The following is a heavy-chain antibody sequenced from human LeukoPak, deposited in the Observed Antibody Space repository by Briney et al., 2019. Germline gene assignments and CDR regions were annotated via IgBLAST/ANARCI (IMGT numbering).Heavy chain of an antibody. V-gene: IGHV3-33*08. J-gene: IGHJ6*02. D-gene: IGHD2-15*01. Sequence: GGSLRLSCAASGFTFSSYGMHWVRQAPAKGLEWVAVIWYDGSNKYYADSVKGRFTISRDNSKNTLYLQMNSLRAEDTAVYYCARDCSGGSCSTAGMDVWGQGTTVTVSS. CDR2: IWYDGSNK. CDR1: GFTFSSYG. CDR3: ARDCSGGSCSTAGMDV.